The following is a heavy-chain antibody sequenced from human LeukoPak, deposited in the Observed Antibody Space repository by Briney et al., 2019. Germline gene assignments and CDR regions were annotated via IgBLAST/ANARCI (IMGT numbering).Heavy chain of an antibody. Sequence: ASVKVSCKASGGTFSDHIIFWVRQAPGQGLEWMGGISPLLGASNHTQKFQDRVRITADESASTAYMELSNLRSADTAVYYCATYDILTGFDYWGQGTLVIVSS. CDR1: GGTFSDHI. J-gene: IGHJ4*02. CDR2: ISPLLGAS. D-gene: IGHD3-9*01. V-gene: IGHV1-69*13. CDR3: ATYDILTGFDY.